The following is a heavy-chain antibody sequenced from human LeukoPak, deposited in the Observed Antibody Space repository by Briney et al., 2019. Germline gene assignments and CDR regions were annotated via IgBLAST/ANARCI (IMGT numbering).Heavy chain of an antibody. CDR3: ATLHHIVVVTATPTYFDY. D-gene: IGHD2-21*02. J-gene: IGHJ4*02. CDR1: GFTFGFYG. Sequence: GGSLRLSCAASGFTFGFYGIHWVRQAPGKGLEWVAFIRYDGTNKYYADSVKGRFTISRDNSKNTLFLQMNSLRPEDTSVYYCATLHHIVVVTATPTYFDYWGQGTLVTVSS. CDR2: IRYDGTNK. V-gene: IGHV3-30*02.